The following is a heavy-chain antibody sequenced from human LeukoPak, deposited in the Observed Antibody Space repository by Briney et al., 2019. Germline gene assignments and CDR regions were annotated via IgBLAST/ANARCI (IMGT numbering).Heavy chain of an antibody. CDR2: IYSGGST. Sequence: GGSLRLSCAASGFTVSSNYMSWVRQAPGKGLEWVSVIYSGGSTYYADSVMGRFTISRDNSKNTLYLQMNSLRAEDTAVYYCARTLYSGSYYFDYWGQGTLVTVSS. J-gene: IGHJ4*02. V-gene: IGHV3-53*01. CDR1: GFTVSSNY. D-gene: IGHD1-26*01. CDR3: ARTLYSGSYYFDY.